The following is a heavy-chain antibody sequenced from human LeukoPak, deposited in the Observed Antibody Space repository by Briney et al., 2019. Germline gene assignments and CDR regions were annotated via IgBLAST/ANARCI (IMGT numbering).Heavy chain of an antibody. CDR1: GFTFTSSA. D-gene: IGHD6-13*01. V-gene: IGHV1-58*01. CDR2: IVVGSGNT. Sequence: GASVKVSCKASGFTFTSSAVQWVRQARGQRLEWIGWIVVGSGNTNYAQKFQERVTITRDMSTSTAYMELSSLRSEDTAVYYCAADGSSSWYWGDYWGQGTLVTVSS. CDR3: AADGSSSWYWGDY. J-gene: IGHJ4*02.